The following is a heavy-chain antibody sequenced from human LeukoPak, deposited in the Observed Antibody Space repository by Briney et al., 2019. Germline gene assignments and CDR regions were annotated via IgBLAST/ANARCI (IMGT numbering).Heavy chain of an antibody. Sequence: GGSLRLSCAASGFTFSSYSMNWVRQAPGKGLEWVSSISSSSSYIYYADSAKGRFTISRDNAKNSLYLQMNSLRAEDTAVYYCARVGIQWELPTFYSLDAFDIWGQGTMVTVSS. J-gene: IGHJ3*02. D-gene: IGHD1-26*01. CDR1: GFTFSSYS. CDR3: ARVGIQWELPTFYSLDAFDI. V-gene: IGHV3-21*01. CDR2: ISSSSSYI.